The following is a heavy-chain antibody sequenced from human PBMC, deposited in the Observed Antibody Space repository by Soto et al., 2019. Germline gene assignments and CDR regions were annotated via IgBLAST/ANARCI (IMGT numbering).Heavy chain of an antibody. V-gene: IGHV3-23*01. Sequence: EVQLLESGGDLVQPGVSLRLSCAASGFSFSTYAMSWVRQAPGKGLEWVSTISSSGVNTYYTDSVKGRFTISRDNSKYTLYLQMNSLRAEDTAIYYCAKRPTSTGFGEPFDVWGQGTMVTVSS. J-gene: IGHJ3*01. CDR2: ISSSGVNT. D-gene: IGHD3-10*01. CDR1: GFSFSTYA. CDR3: AKRPTSTGFGEPFDV.